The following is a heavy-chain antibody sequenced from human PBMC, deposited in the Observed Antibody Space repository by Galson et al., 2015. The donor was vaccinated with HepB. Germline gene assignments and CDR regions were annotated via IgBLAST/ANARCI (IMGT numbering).Heavy chain of an antibody. V-gene: IGHV3-23*01. CDR1: GFTFSSYA. CDR2: ISGSGGST. J-gene: IGHJ4*02. D-gene: IGHD2-8*02. Sequence: SLRLSCAASGFTFSSYAMSWVRQAPGKGLEWVSAISGSGGSTYYADSVKGRFTISRDNSKNTLYLQMNSLRAEDTAVYYCVKEVYCTGGVCYGGFGYWGQGTLVTVSS. CDR3: VKEVYCTGGVCYGGFGY.